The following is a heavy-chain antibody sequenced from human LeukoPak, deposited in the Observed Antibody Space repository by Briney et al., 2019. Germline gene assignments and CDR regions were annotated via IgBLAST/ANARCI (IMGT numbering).Heavy chain of an antibody. Sequence: SVKVSCKVSGYTLTELSMHWVRQAPGQGLEWMGRIIPILGIANYAQKFQGRVTITADKSTSTAYMELSSLRSEDTAVYYCARGSTPQIAGAFDIWGQGTMVTVSS. D-gene: IGHD2/OR15-2a*01. CDR1: GYTLTELS. V-gene: IGHV1-69*04. CDR3: ARGSTPQIAGAFDI. CDR2: IIPILGIA. J-gene: IGHJ3*02.